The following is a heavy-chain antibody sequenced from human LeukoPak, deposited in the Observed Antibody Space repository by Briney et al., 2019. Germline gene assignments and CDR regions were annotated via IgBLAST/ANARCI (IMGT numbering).Heavy chain of an antibody. CDR2: INPNSGGT. CDR1: GYTFTGYY. V-gene: IGHV1-2*02. D-gene: IGHD3-10*01. J-gene: IGHJ5*02. Sequence: ASVKVSCKASGYTFTGYYMHWVRQAPGQGLEWMGWINPNSGGTNYAQEFQGRVTMTRDTSISTAYMELSRLRSDDTAVYYCASARITMVRGVIITRFDPWGQGTLVTVSS. CDR3: ASARITMVRGVIITRFDP.